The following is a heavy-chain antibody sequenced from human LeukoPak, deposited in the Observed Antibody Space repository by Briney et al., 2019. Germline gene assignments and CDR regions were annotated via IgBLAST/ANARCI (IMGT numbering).Heavy chain of an antibody. D-gene: IGHD3-10*01. V-gene: IGHV3-23*01. Sequence: GGSLRVSCAASGFTFNTYAMTWVRQAPGKGRGWVSTLSGSGGYTYYADSVKGRFTNSRDNYKNTLFLQMNSLRAADTALYYCVKSEGISLTAFDSWGQGTLVTVSS. CDR2: LSGSGGYT. CDR1: GFTFNTYA. CDR3: VKSEGISLTAFDS. J-gene: IGHJ4*02.